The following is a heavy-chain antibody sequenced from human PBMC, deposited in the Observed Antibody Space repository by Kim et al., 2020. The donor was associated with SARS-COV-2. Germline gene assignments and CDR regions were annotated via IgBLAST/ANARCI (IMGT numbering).Heavy chain of an antibody. Sequence: SVKVSCKASGGTFSSYAISWVRQAPGQGLEWMGGIIPIFGTANYAQKFQGRVTITADESTSTAYMELSSLRSEDTAVYYWASGGRYGDYAREQISWFDPWGQGTLVTVSS. CDR2: IIPIFGTA. CDR1: GGTFSSYA. CDR3: ASGGRYGDYAREQISWFDP. D-gene: IGHD4-17*01. V-gene: IGHV1-69*13. J-gene: IGHJ5*02.